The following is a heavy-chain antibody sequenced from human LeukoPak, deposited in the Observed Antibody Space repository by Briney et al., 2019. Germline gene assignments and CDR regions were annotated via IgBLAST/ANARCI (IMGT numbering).Heavy chain of an antibody. Sequence: GGSLRLSCAASGFTFSNYWMHWVRQAPGKGLGWFYRINGDGRSTTYADSVKGRFTISRDNAENTLYLQMNSLRADDTAVYYCARDFMYNTNCVGCWGQGTLVTVSS. CDR2: INGDGRST. V-gene: IGHV3-74*01. CDR1: GFTFSNYW. CDR3: ARDFMYNTNCVGC. D-gene: IGHD2-2*01. J-gene: IGHJ4*02.